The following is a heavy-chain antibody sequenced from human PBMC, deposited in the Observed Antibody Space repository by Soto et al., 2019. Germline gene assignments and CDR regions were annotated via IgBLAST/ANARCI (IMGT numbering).Heavy chain of an antibody. J-gene: IGHJ3*02. D-gene: IGHD3-9*01. CDR2: IYPGDSDT. CDR3: ARPFDFPDAFDI. Sequence: PGESLKISCKASGYSFTTYWIVWVRQMPGEGLEWMGIIYPGDSDTRYSPSFQGQVTISADKSISTAYLQWSSLKASDTAMYYCARPFDFPDAFDIWGQGTMVTVSS. V-gene: IGHV5-51*01. CDR1: GYSFTTYW.